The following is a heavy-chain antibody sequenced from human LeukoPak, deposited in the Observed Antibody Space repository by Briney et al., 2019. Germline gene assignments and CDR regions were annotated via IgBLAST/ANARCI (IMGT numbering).Heavy chain of an antibody. V-gene: IGHV4-34*01. CDR3: ARGGAYGSGSYGLADY. CDR2: INHSGST. D-gene: IGHD3-10*01. CDR1: GGSFSGYY. J-gene: IGHJ4*02. Sequence: SETLSLTCAVYGGSFSGYYWSWIRQPPGKGLDWIGEINHSGSTNYNPSLKSRVTISVDTSKNQFSLKLGSVTAADTAVYYCARGGAYGSGSYGLADYWGQGTLVTVSS.